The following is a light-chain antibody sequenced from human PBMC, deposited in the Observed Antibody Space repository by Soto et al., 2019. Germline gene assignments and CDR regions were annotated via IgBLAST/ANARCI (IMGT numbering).Light chain of an antibody. V-gene: IGKV3-20*01. CDR2: VAS. CDR3: QQYVSSPMVT. CDR1: QSVSSSY. Sequence: EIVLTQSPGTLSLSPWERATLSCRASQSVSSSYLAWYQQRPGQAPRLLIYVASSSATGIPDRFSGSGSGTDFTLTNSRLEPEDFAVYYWQQYVSSPMVTFGQGTRREIK. J-gene: IGKJ5*01.